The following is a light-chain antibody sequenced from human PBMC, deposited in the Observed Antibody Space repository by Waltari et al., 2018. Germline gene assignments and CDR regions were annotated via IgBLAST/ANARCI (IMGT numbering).Light chain of an antibody. J-gene: IGLJ3*02. CDR1: SGSVSTISY. V-gene: IGLV8-61*01. CDR2: NGN. CDR3: FFYMGSGIWV. Sequence: QTLVPQEQSLSVSPGGTVTLICALSSGSVSTISYATWYQQTPGQLPRTLVYNGNSRSSGDPDRFSGSILGNKVALTITGAEADDESHYFCFFYMGSGIWVSGGGTKLTVL.